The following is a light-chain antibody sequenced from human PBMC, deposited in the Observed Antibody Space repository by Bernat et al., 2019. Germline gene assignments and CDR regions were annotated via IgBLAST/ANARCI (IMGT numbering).Light chain of an antibody. J-gene: IGKJ4*01. CDR2: AAS. V-gene: IGKV1-39*01. Sequence: DIQMTQSPSSLSASVGDRFTITCRASQSISSYLNWYQQKPGKSPKLLIYAASSLQSGVPSRFSGSGSGTDFTLTISSLQPEDFATYYCQQSYSTPHFGGGTKVEIK. CDR1: QSISSY. CDR3: QQSYSTPH.